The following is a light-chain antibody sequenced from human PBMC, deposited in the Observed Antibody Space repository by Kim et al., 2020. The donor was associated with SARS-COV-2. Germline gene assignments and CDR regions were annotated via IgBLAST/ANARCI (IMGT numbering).Light chain of an antibody. CDR1: QSVSSSY. V-gene: IGKV3-20*01. Sequence: EIVLTQSPGTLSLSQGERATLSCRASQSVSSSYLAWYKQKPCQAPRLLIYGASSRATGIQVRFSVSGSRTDFTLTISRLEPEDFAVYYCQQYGSSLALAFGGWTKVDI. CDR3: QQYGSSLALA. J-gene: IGKJ4*01. CDR2: GAS.